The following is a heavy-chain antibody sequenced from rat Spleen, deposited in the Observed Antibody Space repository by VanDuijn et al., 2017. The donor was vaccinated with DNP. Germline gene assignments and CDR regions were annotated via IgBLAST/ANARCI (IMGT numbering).Heavy chain of an antibody. Sequence: EVQLVESGGGLVQPGRSLKLSCAASGFTFSDYNMAWVRQAPKKGLEWVATISPSGGSTYYRDSVKGRFTISRDNAKSTLYLQMDSLRSEDTATYYCATQLTGSYWYFDFWGPGTMVTVSS. CDR3: ATQLTGSYWYFDF. J-gene: IGHJ1*01. CDR2: ISPSGGST. V-gene: IGHV5S10*01. D-gene: IGHD5-1*01. CDR1: GFTFSDYN.